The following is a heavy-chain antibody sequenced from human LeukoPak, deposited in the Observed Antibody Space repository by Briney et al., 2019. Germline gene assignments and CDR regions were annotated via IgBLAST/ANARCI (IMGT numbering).Heavy chain of an antibody. Sequence: RGSLRLSCAASGYTFSSYWMHWVRQAPGKGLVWVSLINTDGTITIYADSVKGRFTISRDNAKNTLFLHLNSLRAEDTAMYYCARGYGYNDYWGRGTLVTVSS. CDR1: GYTFSSYW. CDR3: ARGYGYNDY. V-gene: IGHV3-74*01. J-gene: IGHJ4*02. CDR2: INTDGTIT. D-gene: IGHD5-24*01.